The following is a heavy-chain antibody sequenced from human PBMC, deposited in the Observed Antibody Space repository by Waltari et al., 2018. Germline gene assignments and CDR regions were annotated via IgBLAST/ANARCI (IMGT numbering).Heavy chain of an antibody. CDR3: ARDLGVGATVPVFDY. D-gene: IGHD1-26*01. CDR1: GYTFTGYY. V-gene: IGHV1-2*06. CDR2: INPNSGGT. J-gene: IGHJ4*02. Sequence: QVQLVQSGAEVKKPGASVKVSCKASGYTFTGYYMHWVRQAPGQGLEWMGRINPNSGGTNYAQKFQGRVTMTRDTSISTAYMELSRLRSDDTAVYYCARDLGVGATVPVFDYWGQGTLVTVSS.